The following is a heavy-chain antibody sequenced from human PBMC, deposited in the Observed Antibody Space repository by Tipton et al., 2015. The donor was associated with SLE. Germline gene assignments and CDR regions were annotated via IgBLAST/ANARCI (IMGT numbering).Heavy chain of an antibody. CDR2: IYTTGTT. CDR3: ARAGWGMGAFDI. D-gene: IGHD3-16*01. V-gene: IGHV4-4*07. CDR1: GGSIGEYY. J-gene: IGHJ3*02. Sequence: TLSLTCTVSGGSIGEYYCTWIRQFAGKQLEWIGRIYTTGTTNYNTFLKSRLTMSIDTSKKQFSLKLSSVTAADTAVYYCARAGWGMGAFDIWGQGTMVTVSS.